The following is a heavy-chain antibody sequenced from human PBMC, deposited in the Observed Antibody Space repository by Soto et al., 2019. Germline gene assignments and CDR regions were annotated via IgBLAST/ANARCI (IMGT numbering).Heavy chain of an antibody. V-gene: IGHV3-74*01. CDR1: EFTFSSYW. CDR3: ARDRSGRADV. D-gene: IGHD3-10*01. J-gene: IGHJ6*02. CDR2: LNEDGSFT. Sequence: PGGSLRLSCVASEFTFSSYWMHWVRQVPGKGLVWVSRLNEDGSFTTYADSVKGRFTISRDNAKKTLYLQMNSLRAEDTAVYYCARDRSGRADVWGQGTTVTVSS.